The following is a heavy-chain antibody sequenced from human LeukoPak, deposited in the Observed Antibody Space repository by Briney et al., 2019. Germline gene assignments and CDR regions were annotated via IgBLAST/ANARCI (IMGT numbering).Heavy chain of an antibody. CDR2: IYYSGST. D-gene: IGHD3/OR15-3a*01. Sequence: SETLSLTCTVSGGSISSGGYYWSWIRQHPGKGLEWIGYIYYSGSTYYNPSLKSRVTISVDTSKNQFSLQLNSVTPEDTALYYCARDQPWTNGFDIWGQGILVTVSS. J-gene: IGHJ3*02. CDR3: ARDQPWTNGFDI. V-gene: IGHV4-31*03. CDR1: GGSISSGGYY.